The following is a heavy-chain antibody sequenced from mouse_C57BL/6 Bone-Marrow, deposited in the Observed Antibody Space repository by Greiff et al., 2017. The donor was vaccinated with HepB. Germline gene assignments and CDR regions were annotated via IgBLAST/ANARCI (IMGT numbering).Heavy chain of an antibody. CDR1: GFTFSSYA. J-gene: IGHJ3*01. D-gene: IGHD2-1*01. CDR3: ARRYGNYGFAY. Sequence: EVKLVESGGGLVKPGGSLKLSCAASGFTFSSYAMSWVRQTPEKRLEWVATISDGGSYTYYPDNVKGRFTISRDNAKNNLYLQMSHLKSEDTAMYYCARRYGNYGFAYWDQGTLVTVSA. CDR2: ISDGGSYT. V-gene: IGHV5-4*03.